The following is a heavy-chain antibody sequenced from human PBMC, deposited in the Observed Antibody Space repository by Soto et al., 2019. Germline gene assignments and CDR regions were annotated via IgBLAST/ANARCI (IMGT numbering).Heavy chain of an antibody. Sequence: PGGSLRLSCTASGFTFSSYEMNWVRQAPGKGLEWVSYISSSSATIYYADSVKGRFTISRDNAKKTLFLLMNNLRAEDTAVYYCAKESSPRRLHYFGLEVWGQGTTVTVSS. CDR2: ISSSSATI. V-gene: IGHV3-48*03. D-gene: IGHD6-25*01. J-gene: IGHJ6*02. CDR1: GFTFSSYE. CDR3: AKESSPRRLHYFGLEV.